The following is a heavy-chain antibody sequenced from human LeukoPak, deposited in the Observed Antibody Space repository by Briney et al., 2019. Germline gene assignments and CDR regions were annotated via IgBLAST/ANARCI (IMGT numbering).Heavy chain of an antibody. CDR2: IYTSGST. D-gene: IGHD3-9*01. CDR1: GGSISSYY. Sequence: SETLSLTCTVSGGSISSYYWSWIRQPAGKGLEWIGRIYTSGSTNYNPSLKSRVTMSVDTSKNQFSLNLSSVTAADTAVYYCARVDFDPPYYWFDPWGQGTLVTVSS. CDR3: ARVDFDPPYYWFDP. J-gene: IGHJ5*02. V-gene: IGHV4-4*07.